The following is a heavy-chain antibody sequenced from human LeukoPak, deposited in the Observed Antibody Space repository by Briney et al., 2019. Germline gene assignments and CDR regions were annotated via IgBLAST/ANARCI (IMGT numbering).Heavy chain of an antibody. Sequence: RHGESLKISCKGSGNSFTSYWICCVRQMPGKGLEWMWIIYPGYSDTRDSPYFQCHVTISADKSISTAYLQWSSLKASATAKYYSARSGWAPAYYYMDVWGKGTTVTISS. CDR1: GNSFTSYW. CDR2: IYPGYSDT. V-gene: IGHV5-51*01. CDR3: ARSGWAPAYYYMDV. D-gene: IGHD6-19*01. J-gene: IGHJ6*03.